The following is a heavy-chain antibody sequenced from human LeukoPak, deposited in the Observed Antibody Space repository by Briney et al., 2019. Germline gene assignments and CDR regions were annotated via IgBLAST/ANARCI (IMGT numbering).Heavy chain of an antibody. J-gene: IGHJ4*02. CDR3: TTDCTTGCTVLEWGGVLDH. CDR1: GFTFSNAW. V-gene: IGHV3-15*04. Sequence: PGGSLRLSCAASGFTFSNAWMSWVRQAPGKGLEWVGRIESKTDGGTIDYAAPVKGRFSISRDDSKDTLYLQMNSLKTEDTAVYYCTTDCTTGCTVLEWGGVLDHWGQGTLVTVSS. D-gene: IGHD3-3*01. CDR2: IESKTDGGTI.